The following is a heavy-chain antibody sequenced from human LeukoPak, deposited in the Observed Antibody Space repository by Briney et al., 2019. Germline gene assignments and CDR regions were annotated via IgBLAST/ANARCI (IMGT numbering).Heavy chain of an antibody. CDR2: IRGSGGST. Sequence: PGGSLRLSCAASGFTFSDYYMSWIRQAPGKGLEWVSAIRGSGGSTYYADSVKGRFTISRDDSRNTLYLQMNSLRVEDTAVYYCAKDVGTTIFDYWGQGTLVTVSS. CDR3: AKDVGTTIFDY. D-gene: IGHD1-26*01. V-gene: IGHV3-23*01. J-gene: IGHJ4*02. CDR1: GFTFSDYY.